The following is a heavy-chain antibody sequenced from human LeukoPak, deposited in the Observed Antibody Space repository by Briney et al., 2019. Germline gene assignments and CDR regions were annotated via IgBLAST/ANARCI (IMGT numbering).Heavy chain of an antibody. CDR1: GGSISSYY. J-gene: IGHJ3*02. CDR2: IYYSGST. CDR3: ASGSCSSTSCYGGRAFDI. D-gene: IGHD2-2*01. Sequence: PSETLSLTCTVSGGSISSYYWSWIRQPPGKGLEWIGYIYYSGSTNYNPSLKSRVTISVATSKNQFSLKLSSVTAADTAVYYCASGSCSSTSCYGGRAFDIWGHGTMVTVSS. V-gene: IGHV4-59*01.